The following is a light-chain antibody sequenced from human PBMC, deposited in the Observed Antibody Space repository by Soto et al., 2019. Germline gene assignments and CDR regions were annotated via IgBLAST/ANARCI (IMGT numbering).Light chain of an antibody. V-gene: IGKV2-28*01. CDR3: MQALQTPWT. J-gene: IGKJ1*01. CDR1: QSLLHSDGYTY. Sequence: DIVMTQSQLSLPVTPGEPASISCRSSQSLLHSDGYTYFDWYLQKPGQSPQLLIYLGSNRASGVPDRFSVSGSGTDFTLKISKVEAEDVGVYYCMQALQTPWTFGQGTKVDI. CDR2: LGS.